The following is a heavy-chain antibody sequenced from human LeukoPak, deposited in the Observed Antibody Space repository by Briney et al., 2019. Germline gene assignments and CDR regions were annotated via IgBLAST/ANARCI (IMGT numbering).Heavy chain of an antibody. CDR3: ARGPPNWGYYY. J-gene: IGHJ4*02. CDR1: GYTFVSYD. V-gene: IGHV1-8*01. CDR2: MSPKSGNT. Sequence: ASVKVSCKASGYTFVSYDINWVRQATGQGPEWMGWMSPKSGNTGYAQKFQGRVTMTRDTSINTAYMELSGLISEDTAVYYCARGPPNWGYYYWGQGTLVTVSS. D-gene: IGHD7-27*01.